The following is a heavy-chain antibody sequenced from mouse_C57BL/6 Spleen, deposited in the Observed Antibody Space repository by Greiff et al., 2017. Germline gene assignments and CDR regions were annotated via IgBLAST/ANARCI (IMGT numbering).Heavy chain of an antibody. J-gene: IGHJ4*01. CDR1: GYTFTSYW. Sequence: QVQLQQPGAELVMPGASVKLSCKASGYTFTSYWMHWVKQRPGQGLEWIGEIDPSDSYTNYNQKFKGKSTLTVDKSSSTAYMQLSSLTSEDSAVHYCARLDVCYGGYYAMDYWGQGTSVTVAS. V-gene: IGHV1-69*01. D-gene: IGHD2-12*01. CDR2: IDPSDSYT. CDR3: ARLDVCYGGYYAMDY.